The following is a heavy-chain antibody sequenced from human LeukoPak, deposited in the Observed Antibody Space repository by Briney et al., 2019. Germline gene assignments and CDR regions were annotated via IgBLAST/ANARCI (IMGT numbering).Heavy chain of an antibody. D-gene: IGHD1-14*01. CDR3: TRYNNDHFDY. CDR2: IAYDGSRA. J-gene: IGHJ4*02. CDR1: GFTIGGYG. Sequence: GGTLRLSCAGSGFTIGGYGMHWFRQTPGKGLEWVAVIAYDGSRAFYADSVKGRFTISRDNSKNTMSVQMDDLRAEDTAVYYCTRYNNDHFDYWGQGTLVTVSS. V-gene: IGHV3-33*01.